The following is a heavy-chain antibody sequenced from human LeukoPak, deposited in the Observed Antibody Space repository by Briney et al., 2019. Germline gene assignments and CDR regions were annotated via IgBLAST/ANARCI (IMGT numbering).Heavy chain of an antibody. CDR2: IYYGGST. J-gene: IGHJ3*01. D-gene: IGHD3-22*01. Sequence: SESLSLTCTVSGGSVSSTHYWGWIRQPPGKGLEWIGSIYYGGSTYYNASLRSRVTTSVDTSKNQFSLKLNSVTAADTAVYYCAKSTYYYDTFVNAFDLWGQGTVVTVSS. V-gene: IGHV4-39*07. CDR1: GGSVSSTHY. CDR3: AKSTYYYDTFVNAFDL.